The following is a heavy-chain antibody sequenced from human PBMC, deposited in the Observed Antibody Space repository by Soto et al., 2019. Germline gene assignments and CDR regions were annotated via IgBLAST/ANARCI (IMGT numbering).Heavy chain of an antibody. CDR2: ISGSGGST. CDR3: AKETGTTGYYYYGMDV. Sequence: GGSLRLSCAASGFTFSSYAMSWVRQAPGKGLEWVSAISGSGGSTYYADSVKGRFTISRDNSKNTLYRQMNSLGAEDTAVYYCAKETGTTGYYYYGMDVWGQGTTVTVSS. V-gene: IGHV3-23*01. CDR1: GFTFSSYA. D-gene: IGHD1-7*01. J-gene: IGHJ6*02.